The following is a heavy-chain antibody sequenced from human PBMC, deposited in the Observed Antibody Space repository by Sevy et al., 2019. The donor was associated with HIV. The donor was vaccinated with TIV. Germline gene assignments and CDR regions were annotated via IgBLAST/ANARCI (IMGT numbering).Heavy chain of an antibody. J-gene: IGHJ4*02. CDR2: IFNDGINK. CDR3: ARENGSDWYLDY. CDR1: GFIFSRYG. D-gene: IGHD2-21*02. V-gene: IGHV3-33*01. Sequence: GGSLRLSCAASGFIFSRYGMHWVRQAPGKGLEWVAAIFNDGINKYFAGSVKRRFTISRDNSKNTLYLEMNSLRAEDTAVYYCARENGSDWYLDYWGQGTLVTVSS.